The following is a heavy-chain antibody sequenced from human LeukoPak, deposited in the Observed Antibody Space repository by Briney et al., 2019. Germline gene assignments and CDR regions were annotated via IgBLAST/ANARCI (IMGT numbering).Heavy chain of an antibody. Sequence: GGSLRLSCIASGFTFSSDTMAWVRQSPGKGLEWVSGISESGGTTYYIDSVKGRFTISRDNSKNTLYLQMNSLRVEDTATYYCARHSTGASWGQGTLVTVSS. V-gene: IGHV3-23*01. CDR2: ISESGGTT. CDR3: ARHSTGAS. CDR1: GFTFSSDT. J-gene: IGHJ4*02. D-gene: IGHD2-15*01.